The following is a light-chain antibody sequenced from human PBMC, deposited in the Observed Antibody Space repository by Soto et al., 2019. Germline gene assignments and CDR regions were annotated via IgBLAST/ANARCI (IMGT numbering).Light chain of an antibody. CDR3: QQYKYWPLA. Sequence: ETVMTQSPATLSVSPGEGATLSCRASRSISSSLAWYQQKPGRAPRLLIYGASTRATDIPARFSGSGSGTEFTLTISRLQSEDFAIYYCQQYKYWPLAFGGGTRVEIK. CDR1: RSISSS. CDR2: GAS. J-gene: IGKJ4*01. V-gene: IGKV3-15*01.